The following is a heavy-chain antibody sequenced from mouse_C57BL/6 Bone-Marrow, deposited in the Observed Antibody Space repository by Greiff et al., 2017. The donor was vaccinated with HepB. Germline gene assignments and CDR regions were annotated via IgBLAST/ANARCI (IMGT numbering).Heavy chain of an antibody. Sequence: QVQLQQPGAELVKPGASVKLSCKASGYTFTSYWMQWVKQRPGQGLEWIGEIDPSDSYTNYNQKFKGKATLTVDTSSRTAYMQLSSLTSEDSAVYYCASSTLYGYDKEYFDVWGTGTTVTVSS. J-gene: IGHJ1*03. D-gene: IGHD2-2*01. CDR3: ASSTLYGYDKEYFDV. V-gene: IGHV1-50*01. CDR2: IDPSDSYT. CDR1: GYTFTSYW.